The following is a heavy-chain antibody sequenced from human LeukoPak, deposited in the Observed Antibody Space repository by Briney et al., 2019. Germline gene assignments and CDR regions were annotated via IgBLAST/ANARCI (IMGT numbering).Heavy chain of an antibody. D-gene: IGHD3-10*01. Sequence: PSETLSLTCTVSGGSISSGGYYWSWIRQHPGKGLEWIGYIYYSGSTYYNPSLKSRVTISVDTSKNQFSLKLSSVTAADTAVYYCASTIVGSAYYGSGSYYNAAFDIWGQGTMVTVSS. CDR3: ASTIVGSAYYGSGSYYNAAFDI. CDR1: GGSISSGGYY. V-gene: IGHV4-31*03. J-gene: IGHJ3*02. CDR2: IYYSGST.